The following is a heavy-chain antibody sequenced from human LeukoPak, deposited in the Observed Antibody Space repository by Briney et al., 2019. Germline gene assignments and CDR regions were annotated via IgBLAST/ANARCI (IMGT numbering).Heavy chain of an antibody. D-gene: IGHD3-9*01. J-gene: IGHJ4*02. CDR2: MNPNSGNT. V-gene: IGHV1-8*01. CDR3: ARGGYYDILTGYSHPDY. CDR1: GYTFTSYD. Sequence: ASVKVSCKASGYTFTSYDINCVRQATGQGLEWMGWMNPNSGNTGYAQKFQGRVTMTRNTSISTAYMELSSLRSEDTAVYYCARGGYYDILTGYSHPDYWGQGTLVTVSS.